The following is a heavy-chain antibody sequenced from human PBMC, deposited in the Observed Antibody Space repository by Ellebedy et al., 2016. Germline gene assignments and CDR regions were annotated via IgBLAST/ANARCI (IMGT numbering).Heavy chain of an antibody. CDR2: IYYSGDT. CDR3: ARLSYGDYVY. D-gene: IGHD4-17*01. J-gene: IGHJ4*02. CDR1: GGSITSYY. V-gene: IGHV4-59*12. Sequence: SETLSLTCTFSGGSITSYYWSWNRQPPGKGLEWIGYIYYSGDTTYNRSLKSRATISVDTSKNQFSLKLSSVTGADTAVYYCARLSYGDYVYWGQGTLVTVSS.